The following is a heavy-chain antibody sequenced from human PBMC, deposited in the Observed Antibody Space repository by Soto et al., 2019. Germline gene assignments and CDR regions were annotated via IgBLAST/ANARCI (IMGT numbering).Heavy chain of an antibody. Sequence: QVQLVQSGDEVKKPGASVKVSCKASGYIFVNYGIAWVRQAPGQGLEWMGWISPYTGNTHSASKVQGRLTMTTDTSTNTAYMDMGRLTSDDAAVYYCAMVDNYVTPTPQDVWGQGTTVTVSS. V-gene: IGHV1-18*01. CDR2: ISPYTGNT. D-gene: IGHD3-16*01. CDR3: AMVDNYVTPTPQDV. CDR1: GYIFVNYG. J-gene: IGHJ6*02.